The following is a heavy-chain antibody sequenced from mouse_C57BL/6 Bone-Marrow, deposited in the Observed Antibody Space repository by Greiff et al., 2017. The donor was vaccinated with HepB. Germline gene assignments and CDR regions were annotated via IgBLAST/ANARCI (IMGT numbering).Heavy chain of an antibody. J-gene: IGHJ1*03. CDR1: GFSLTSYG. CDR3: DRDKTYGISKVGWYWDV. D-gene: IGHD1-1*01. Sequence: QVQLQQSGPGLVQPSQSLSITCTVSGFSLTSYGVHWVRQSPGKGLEWLGVIWSGGSTDYNAAFISRLSISKDNSRSQVFFKMNSLQADDTAIYYYDRDKTYGISKVGWYWDVWGRGTRATVTA. CDR2: IWSGGST. V-gene: IGHV2-2*01.